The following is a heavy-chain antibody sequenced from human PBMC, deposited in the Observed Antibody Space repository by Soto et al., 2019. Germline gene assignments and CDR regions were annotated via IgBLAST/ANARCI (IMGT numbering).Heavy chain of an antibody. CDR3: ARDKITGLVDY. Sequence: QVQLQQWGAGLLKPSETLSLTCAVYGGSFSGYYWTWIRQPPGTGLEWIGEINHSGSTNYNPSLKSRVTISVDTSKNQFSLKLTSVTAADTAVYYCARDKITGLVDYCGKGTLVTESS. V-gene: IGHV4-34*01. D-gene: IGHD2-8*02. CDR2: INHSGST. CDR1: GGSFSGYY. J-gene: IGHJ4*02.